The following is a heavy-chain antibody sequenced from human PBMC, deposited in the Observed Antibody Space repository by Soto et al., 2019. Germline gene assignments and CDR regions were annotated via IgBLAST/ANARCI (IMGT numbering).Heavy chain of an antibody. J-gene: IGHJ6*02. D-gene: IGHD6-6*01. CDR3: AKDQGLPIAARQVGVYYYGMDV. CDR1: GFTFSSYA. Sequence: PGGSLRLSCAASGFTFSSYAMSWVRQAPGKGLEWVSAISGSGGSTYYADSVKGRFTTSRDNSKNTLYLQMNSLRAEDTAVYYCAKDQGLPIAARQVGVYYYGMDVWGQGTTVTVSS. CDR2: ISGSGGST. V-gene: IGHV3-23*01.